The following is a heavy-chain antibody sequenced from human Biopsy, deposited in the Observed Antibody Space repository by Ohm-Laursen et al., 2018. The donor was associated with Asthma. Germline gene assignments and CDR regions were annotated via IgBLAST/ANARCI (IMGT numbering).Heavy chain of an antibody. J-gene: IGHJ5*02. CDR3: ARGQKSPGDRWFDP. V-gene: IGHV1-2*06. CDR2: INPNGGGT. CDR1: GFTFMGYH. Sequence: SSVKVSCKASGFTFMGYHIFWMRQAPGQGLEWMGRINPNGGGTHYAQKFQGRVTLTRDTSISTAYMDLSALTSDDTAVYYCARGQKSPGDRWFDPWGQGTLVTVSS. D-gene: IGHD7-27*01.